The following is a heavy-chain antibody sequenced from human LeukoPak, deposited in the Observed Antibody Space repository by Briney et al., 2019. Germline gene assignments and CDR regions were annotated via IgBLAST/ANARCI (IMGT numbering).Heavy chain of an antibody. V-gene: IGHV3-7*01. Sequence: GGSLRLSCAASGFTFSSYWMSWVRQAPGKGLEWVANIKQDGSEKYYVDSVKGRFTISRDNAKNSLYLQMNSLRAEDTAVYYCARRGGYCTNGVCYYYYYYYMDVWGKGTTVTVSS. J-gene: IGHJ6*03. D-gene: IGHD2-8*01. CDR2: IKQDGSEK. CDR3: ARRGGYCTNGVCYYYYYYYMDV. CDR1: GFTFSSYW.